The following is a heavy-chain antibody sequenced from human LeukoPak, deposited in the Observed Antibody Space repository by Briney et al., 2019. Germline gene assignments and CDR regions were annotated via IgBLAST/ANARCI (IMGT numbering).Heavy chain of an antibody. V-gene: IGHV3-7*01. J-gene: IGHJ6*03. D-gene: IGHD3-10*01. CDR1: GSSFSSYW. CDR3: ARLSAYYYGSYFYYYMDV. Sequence: PGGSLRLSCEASGSSFSSYWMSWVRLAPGKGPEWVANIKQDESEKYSVDSVKGRFIISRDNAKNSVFLQMNSLRAEDTALYYCARLSAYYYGSYFYYYMDVWGKGTTVTVSS. CDR2: IKQDESEK.